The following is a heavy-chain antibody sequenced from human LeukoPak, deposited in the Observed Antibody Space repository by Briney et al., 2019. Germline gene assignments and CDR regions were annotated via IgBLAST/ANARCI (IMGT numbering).Heavy chain of an antibody. J-gene: IGHJ4*02. D-gene: IGHD5-12*01. CDR3: ARVRYSPSRNGIDW. CDR1: GFTFSSYS. CDR2: ISSDSSYI. Sequence: GGSLRLSCAASGFTFSSYSMSWVRQAPGKGLEWVSAISSDSSYIYYADSMRGRFTISRDNARKSLFLQMNSLRVADTGVYYCARVRYSPSRNGIDWWGQGTLVTVSS. V-gene: IGHV3-21*01.